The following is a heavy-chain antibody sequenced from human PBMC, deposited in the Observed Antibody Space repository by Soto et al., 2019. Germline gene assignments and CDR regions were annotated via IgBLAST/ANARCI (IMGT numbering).Heavy chain of an antibody. Sequence: GGSLRLSCAASGFTFSSYAMSWVRQAPGKGLEWVSAISGSGGSTYYADSVKGRFTISRDNSKNTLYLQMNSLRAEDTAVYYCAKTHAGMITFGGVIALDCWGQGTLVTVSS. J-gene: IGHJ4*02. CDR3: AKTHAGMITFGGVIALDC. CDR1: GFTFSSYA. D-gene: IGHD3-16*02. V-gene: IGHV3-23*01. CDR2: ISGSGGST.